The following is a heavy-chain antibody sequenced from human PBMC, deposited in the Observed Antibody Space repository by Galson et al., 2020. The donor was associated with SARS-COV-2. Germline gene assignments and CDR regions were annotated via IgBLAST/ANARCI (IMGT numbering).Heavy chain of an antibody. V-gene: IGHV3-30*03. CDR3: ARPNGAIPYYFDY. Sequence: GESLKISCAASGFTFSSYGMHWVRQAPGKGLEWVAVISYDGSNKYYADSVKGRFTISRDNSKNTLYLQMNGLRAEDTAVYYCARPNGAIPYYFDYWGQGTLVTVSS. CDR2: ISYDGSNK. CDR1: GFTFSSYG. D-gene: IGHD2-2*01. J-gene: IGHJ4*02.